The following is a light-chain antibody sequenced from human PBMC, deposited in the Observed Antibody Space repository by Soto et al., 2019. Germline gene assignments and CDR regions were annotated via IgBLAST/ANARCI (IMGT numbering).Light chain of an antibody. CDR1: SSNIGAGYD. CDR3: QSYDSSLSGVV. J-gene: IGLJ2*01. CDR2: GXX. Sequence: QSVLTQPPSVSGAPGQRVTISCTGSSSNIGAGYDVHWYQQLPGTAPNLLIYGXXNRXXXXXXXFXGSKSGTSASLAITGLQAEDEADYYCQSYDSSLSGVVFGGGTKLTVL. V-gene: IGLV1-40*01.